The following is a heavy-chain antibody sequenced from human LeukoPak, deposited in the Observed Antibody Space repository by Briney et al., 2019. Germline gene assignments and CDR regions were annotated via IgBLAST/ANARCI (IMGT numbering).Heavy chain of an antibody. CDR1: GYTFTGYY. CDR2: INPNSGGT. D-gene: IGHD3-3*01. Sequence: PSVNVSCQPSGYTFTGYYMHWVPPAPPQGLEWMGWINPNSGGTDYAQKLQGRGTMTRDTSISTAYMELSRLRSDDTAVYYCARSLRFLEWLSPSDYWGQGTLVTVSS. V-gene: IGHV1-2*02. CDR3: ARSLRFLEWLSPSDY. J-gene: IGHJ4*02.